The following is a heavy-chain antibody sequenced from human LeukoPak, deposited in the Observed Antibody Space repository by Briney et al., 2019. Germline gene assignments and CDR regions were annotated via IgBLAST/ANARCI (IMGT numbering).Heavy chain of an antibody. V-gene: IGHV3-49*04. CDR2: IRSKAYGGTT. D-gene: IGHD4-17*01. CDR3: TRERLRSDSDY. J-gene: IGHJ4*02. CDR1: GFTFSSYS. Sequence: GGSLRLSCAASGFTFSSYSMNWVRQAPGKGLEWVGFIRSKAYGGTTEYAASVKGRFTISRDDSKSIAYLQMNSLKIEDTAVYYCTRERLRSDSDYWGQGTLVTVSS.